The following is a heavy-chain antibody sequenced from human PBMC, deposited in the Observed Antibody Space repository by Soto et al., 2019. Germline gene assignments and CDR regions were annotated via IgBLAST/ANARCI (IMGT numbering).Heavy chain of an antibody. Sequence: PSETLSLTCTVSGGSISSYYWSWIRQPPGKGLEWIGYIYYSGSTNYNPSLKSRVTISVDTSKNQFSLKLSSVTAADTAVYYCAGKRTPRSPYDYWGRRTLDIVSS. J-gene: IGHJ4*02. CDR2: IYYSGST. CDR3: AGKRTPRSPYDY. CDR1: GGSISSYY. V-gene: IGHV4-59*08. D-gene: IGHD2-15*01.